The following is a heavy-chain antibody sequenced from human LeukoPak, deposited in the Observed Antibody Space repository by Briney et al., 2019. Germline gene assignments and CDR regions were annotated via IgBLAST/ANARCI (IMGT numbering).Heavy chain of an antibody. Sequence: RASVKVSCKASGYTFTSYDINWVRQATGQGLEWMGWMNPNSGNTGYAQKFQGRVTITRNTSISTAYMGLSSLRSEDTAVYYCARVASWYDSSGYDAFDIWGRGTMVTVSS. V-gene: IGHV1-8*03. CDR1: GYTFTSYD. J-gene: IGHJ3*02. CDR3: ARVASWYDSSGYDAFDI. CDR2: MNPNSGNT. D-gene: IGHD3-22*01.